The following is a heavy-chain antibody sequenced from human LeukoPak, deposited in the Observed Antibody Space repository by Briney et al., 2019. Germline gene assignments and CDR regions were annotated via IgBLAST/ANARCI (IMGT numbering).Heavy chain of an antibody. J-gene: IGHJ2*01. Sequence: SETLSLTCAVSGGSFSRYYWSWIRQAPGKGLEWIGEIHYEGATSPKPSLRSRVTISGDRSENEFSLELTSVTAADTAIYYCARGILGLYYFDLWGRGTLVTVSS. CDR3: ARGILGLYYFDL. CDR2: IHYEGAT. CDR1: GGSFSRYY. V-gene: IGHV4-34*01. D-gene: IGHD3-10*01.